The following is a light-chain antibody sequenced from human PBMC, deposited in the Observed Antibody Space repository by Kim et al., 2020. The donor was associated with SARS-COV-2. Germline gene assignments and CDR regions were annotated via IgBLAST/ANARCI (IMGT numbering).Light chain of an antibody. V-gene: IGKV3-20*01. CDR3: QQYGSSPRT. J-gene: IGKJ1*01. CDR2: GAS. CDR1: QSVGSTS. Sequence: SPGERATLSHRASQSVGSTSLGWYQQKPGQAPRLLIYGASSRATGIPDRFSGSGSGTDFTLTISRLEPEDFAVYYCQQYGSSPRTFGQGTKVDIK.